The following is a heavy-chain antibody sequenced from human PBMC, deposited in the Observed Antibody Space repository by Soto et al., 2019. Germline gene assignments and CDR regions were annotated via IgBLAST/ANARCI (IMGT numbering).Heavy chain of an antibody. CDR3: ARAGRFGAVAVDY. D-gene: IGHD6-19*01. CDR1: GGSISSGGYS. Sequence: QLQLQESGSGLVKPSQTLSLTCAVSGGSISSGGYSWSWIRQPPGKGLEWIGYIYHSGSTYYNPSLNSLVTISVDRSKNQFSLKLSSVTAADTAVYYCARAGRFGAVAVDYWGQGTLVTVSS. J-gene: IGHJ4*02. V-gene: IGHV4-30-2*01. CDR2: IYHSGST.